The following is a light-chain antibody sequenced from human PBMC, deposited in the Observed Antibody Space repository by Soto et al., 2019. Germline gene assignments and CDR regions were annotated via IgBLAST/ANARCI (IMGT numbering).Light chain of an antibody. J-gene: IGLJ1*01. V-gene: IGLV2-14*01. Sequence: QSVLTQPASVSGSPGQSITISCTGTSSDVGGYNYVSWYQQHPGKAPKLMIYEVSNRPPGVSNRFSGPKSGNTASLTISGLQAEDEADYYCSSYTSSSTLVFGTGTKVTVL. CDR1: SSDVGGYNY. CDR3: SSYTSSSTLV. CDR2: EVS.